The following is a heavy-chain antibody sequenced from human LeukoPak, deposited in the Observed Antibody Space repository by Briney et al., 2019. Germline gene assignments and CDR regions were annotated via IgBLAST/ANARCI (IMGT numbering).Heavy chain of an antibody. Sequence: ASVKVSCKASGYTFTSYGISWVRQAPGQGLEWMGWISAYNGHTKYAQKFQDRVIMTTDTSTSTAYMELRGLRSDDTAVFYCARDQYDYVWGSYRPYFDYWGQGTLVTVSS. D-gene: IGHD3-16*02. V-gene: IGHV1-18*01. CDR2: ISAYNGHT. J-gene: IGHJ4*02. CDR1: GYTFTSYG. CDR3: ARDQYDYVWGSYRPYFDY.